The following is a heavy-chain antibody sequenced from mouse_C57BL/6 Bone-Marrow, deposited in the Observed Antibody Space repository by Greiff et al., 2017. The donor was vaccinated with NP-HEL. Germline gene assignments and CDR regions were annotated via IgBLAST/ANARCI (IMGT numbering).Heavy chain of an antibody. J-gene: IGHJ2*01. CDR1: GYTFTSYW. Sequence: QVQLQQPGAELVRPGCSVKLSCKASGYTFTSYWMHWVKQRPIQGLEWIGNIEPSDSETHYKQKLKDKATLTVDKSSSTAYLPLSSLTSEDSAVYYCAISTEGYWGQGTTLTVSS. V-gene: IGHV1-52*01. CDR3: AISTEGY. CDR2: IEPSDSET. D-gene: IGHD2-1*01.